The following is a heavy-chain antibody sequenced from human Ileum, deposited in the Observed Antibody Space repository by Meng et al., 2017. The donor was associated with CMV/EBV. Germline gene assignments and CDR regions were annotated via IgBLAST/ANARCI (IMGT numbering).Heavy chain of an antibody. D-gene: IGHD2-2*02. V-gene: IGHV3-20*04. CDR2: ISWNGATA. Sequence: RGSLSPSCAVSGLSLPDYAMNWVRQVPGKGREWVCGISWNGATAVYADSVKGRFTISRDNAKNSLYLQLNSLRAEDTAFYYCARDQKFQLLYLFDDWGQGTLVTVSS. CDR1: GLSLPDYA. J-gene: IGHJ4*02. CDR3: ARDQKFQLLYLFDD.